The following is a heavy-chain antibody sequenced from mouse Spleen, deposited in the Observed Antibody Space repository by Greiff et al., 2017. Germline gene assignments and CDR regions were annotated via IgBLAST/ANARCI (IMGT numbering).Heavy chain of an antibody. CDR2: IDPETGGT. D-gene: IGHD4-1*01. CDR3: TKGGTPTYYFDY. J-gene: IGHJ2*01. CDR1: GYTFTDYE. V-gene: IGHV1-15*01. Sequence: QVQLQQSGAELVRPGASVTLSCKASGYTFTDYEMHWVKQTPVHGLEWIGAIDPETGGTAYNQKFKGKAILTADKSSSTAYMELRSLTSEDSAVYYCTKGGTPTYYFDYWGQGTTLTVSS.